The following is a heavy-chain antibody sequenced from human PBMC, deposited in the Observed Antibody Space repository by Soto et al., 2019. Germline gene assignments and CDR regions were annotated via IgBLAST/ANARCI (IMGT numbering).Heavy chain of an antibody. J-gene: IGHJ5*02. V-gene: IGHV1-18*04. CDR1: GYTFTSYG. CDR3: ARGVYSYGHNWFDP. D-gene: IGHD5-18*01. Sequence: ASVKVSCKASGYTFTSYGISRVRQAPGQGLEWMGWISAYNGNTNYAQKLQGGVTMTTDTSTSTAYMELRSLRSDDTAVYYCARGVYSYGHNWFDPWGQGTLVTVSS. CDR2: ISAYNGNT.